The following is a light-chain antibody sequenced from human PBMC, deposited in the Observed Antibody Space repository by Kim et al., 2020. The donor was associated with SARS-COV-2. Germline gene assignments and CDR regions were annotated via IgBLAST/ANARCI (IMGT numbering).Light chain of an antibody. V-gene: IGKV1-16*02. CDR2: AAS. J-gene: IGKJ5*01. CDR3: QQYHSYPPT. Sequence: SVGDRVTITGRASQDISNFLAWFQQKPGKAPKSLIYAASRLQGGVPSKFSGGGSGTDFTLTISNLQPEDFATYYCQQYHSYPPTFGQGTRLEIK. CDR1: QDISNF.